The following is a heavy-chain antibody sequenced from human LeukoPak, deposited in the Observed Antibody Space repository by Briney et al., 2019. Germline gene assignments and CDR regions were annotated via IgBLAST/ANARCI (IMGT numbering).Heavy chain of an antibody. Sequence: SETLSLTCTVSGGSISSGGYYWSWIRQPPGKGLEWIGYIYHSGSTYYNPSLKSRVTISVDRSKNQFSLKLSSVTAADTAVYCVRETAQYNFGYHAFDLWGQGTMVTVSS. CDR3: RETAQYNFGYHAFDL. D-gene: IGHD5-18*01. CDR2: IYHSGST. V-gene: IGHV4-30-2*01. CDR1: GGSISSGGYY. J-gene: IGHJ3*01.